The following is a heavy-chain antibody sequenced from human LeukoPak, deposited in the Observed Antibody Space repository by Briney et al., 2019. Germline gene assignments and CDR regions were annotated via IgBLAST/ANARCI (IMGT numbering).Heavy chain of an antibody. V-gene: IGHV4-39*07. CDR1: GGSISSSSYY. CDR2: IYYSGST. CDR3: ARAKTYYYDSSGYYYSPDAFDI. D-gene: IGHD3-22*01. J-gene: IGHJ3*02. Sequence: SETLSLTCTVSGGSISSSSYYWGWIRQPPGKGLEWIGSIYYSGSTYYNPSLKSRVTISVDTSKNQFSLKLSSVTAADTAVYYCARAKTYYYDSSGYYYSPDAFDIWGQGTMATVSS.